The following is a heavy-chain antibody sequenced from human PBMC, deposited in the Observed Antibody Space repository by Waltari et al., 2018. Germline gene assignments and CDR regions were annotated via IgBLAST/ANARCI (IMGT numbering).Heavy chain of an antibody. CDR3: AKDMAYGGNSGAFAI. D-gene: IGHD4-17*01. V-gene: IGHV3-9*01. CDR2: ISWNSGSI. CDR1: GGSISSYY. Sequence: VQLQESGPGLVKPSETLSLTCTVSGGSISSYYWSWIRQPPGKGLEWVSGISWNSGSIGYADSVKVRFTISRDNAKNSLYLQMNSLRAEDTALFFCAKDMAYGGNSGAFAIWGQGTMVTVSS. J-gene: IGHJ3*02.